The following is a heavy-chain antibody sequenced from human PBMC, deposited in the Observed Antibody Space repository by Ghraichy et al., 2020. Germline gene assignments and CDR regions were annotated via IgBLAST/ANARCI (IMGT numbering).Heavy chain of an antibody. Sequence: ASVKVSCKASGYTFTSYDINWVRQATGQGLEWMGWMNPNSGNTGYAQKFQGRVTMTRNTSISTAYMELSSLRSEDTAVYYCARSTVNDYYYGMDVWGQGTTVTVSS. V-gene: IGHV1-8*01. D-gene: IGHD4-11*01. CDR3: ARSTVNDYYYGMDV. CDR1: GYTFTSYD. CDR2: MNPNSGNT. J-gene: IGHJ6*02.